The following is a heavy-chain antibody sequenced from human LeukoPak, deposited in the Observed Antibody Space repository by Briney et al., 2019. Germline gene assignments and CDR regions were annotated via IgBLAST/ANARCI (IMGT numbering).Heavy chain of an antibody. CDR2: VSWNSGSI. J-gene: IGHJ2*01. CDR3: AKEVYYYGSGPRGYFDL. D-gene: IGHD3-10*01. CDR1: GFTFDDYA. V-gene: IGHV3-9*01. Sequence: GGSLRLSCAASGFTFDDYAMHWVRQAPGKGLEWVSGVSWNSGSIDYADSVKGRFTISRDNAKSSLYLQMNSLRAEDTALYYCAKEVYYYGSGPRGYFDLWGRGTLVTVSS.